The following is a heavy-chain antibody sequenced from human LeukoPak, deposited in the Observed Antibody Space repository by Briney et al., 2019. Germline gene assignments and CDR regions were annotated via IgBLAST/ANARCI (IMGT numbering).Heavy chain of an antibody. D-gene: IGHD3-22*01. CDR2: IHGGGST. CDR3: ANHYYDSRGYYHFDC. J-gene: IGHJ4*02. Sequence: PRGSLRLSCAASGFTVSNKYMSWVRQAPGKGLEWVSFIHGGGSTYYADSVKGRFTISRDNSKNTLYLQMNSLRAEDTAVYYCANHYYDSRGYYHFDCWGQGTLVTVSS. CDR1: GFTVSNKY. V-gene: IGHV3-53*01.